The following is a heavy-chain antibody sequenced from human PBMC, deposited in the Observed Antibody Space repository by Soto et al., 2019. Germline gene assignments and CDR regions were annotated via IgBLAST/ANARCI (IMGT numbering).Heavy chain of an antibody. D-gene: IGHD3-22*01. CDR3: ARDGYYDSSGYYFGDAFDI. J-gene: IGHJ3*02. Sequence: GASVKVSCKASGGTFSSYAISWVRQAPGQGLEWMGGIIPIFGTANYAQKFQGRVTITADESTSTAYMELSSLRSEDTAVYYCARDGYYDSSGYYFGDAFDIWGQGTMVTVSS. CDR2: IIPIFGTA. CDR1: GGTFSSYA. V-gene: IGHV1-69*13.